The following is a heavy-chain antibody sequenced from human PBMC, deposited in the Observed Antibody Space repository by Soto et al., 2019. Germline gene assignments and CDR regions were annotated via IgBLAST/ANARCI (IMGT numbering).Heavy chain of an antibody. Sequence: ASVKVSCKASGYTFTSYGISWVRQAPGQGLDWMGWISAYNGNTKYAQDLQGRVTMTTDTSTSTAYMELRSLRSDDTAVYYCARFSGGSYNTYYFYYGMDVWGQGTTVTSP. CDR1: GYTFTSYG. CDR2: ISAYNGNT. J-gene: IGHJ6*02. CDR3: ARFSGGSYNTYYFYYGMDV. V-gene: IGHV1-18*01. D-gene: IGHD2-15*01.